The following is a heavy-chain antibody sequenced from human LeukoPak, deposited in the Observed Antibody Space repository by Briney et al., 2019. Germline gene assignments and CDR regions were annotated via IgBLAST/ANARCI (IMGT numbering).Heavy chain of an antibody. V-gene: IGHV1-8*01. CDR1: GYTFTSYD. J-gene: IGHJ6*02. CDR3: ARPRFIPYYYGMDV. CDR2: RNPNSGNT. D-gene: IGHD3-10*01. Sequence: ASVKVSCKGSGYTFTSYDINWVRQATGQGLEWMGWRNPNSGNTGYAQKFQGRVTMTRNTSISTAYLELSSLRSEDTAVYYCARPRFIPYYYGMDVWGQGTTVTVSS.